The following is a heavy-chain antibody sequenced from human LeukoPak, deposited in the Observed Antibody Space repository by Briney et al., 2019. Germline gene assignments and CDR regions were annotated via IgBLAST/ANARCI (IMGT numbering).Heavy chain of an antibody. CDR2: MYNSGLT. CDR3: ARLHYGDPTSWFDP. D-gene: IGHD2-21*02. CDR1: GGSISPYY. Sequence: SETLSLTCTVSGGSISPYYWSWIRQPPGKGLGWIGYMYNSGLTNYNPSLKSRVTIAVDTSKNLFSLRLNSVTAADTAVYYCARLHYGDPTSWFDPWGQETLVTVSS. J-gene: IGHJ5*02. V-gene: IGHV4-59*08.